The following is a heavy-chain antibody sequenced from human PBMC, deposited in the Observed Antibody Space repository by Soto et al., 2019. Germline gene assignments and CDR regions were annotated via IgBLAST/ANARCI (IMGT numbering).Heavy chain of an antibody. CDR1: GGSISSSSYY. Sequence: SETLSLTCTVSGGSISSSSYYWGWIRQPPGKGLEWIGSIYYSGSTYYNPSLKSRVTISVDTSKNQFSLKLSSVTAADTAVYYCARQVVVVPAAAEAGYYYYMDVWGKGTTVTVSS. J-gene: IGHJ6*03. D-gene: IGHD2-2*01. CDR3: ARQVVVVPAAAEAGYYYYMDV. V-gene: IGHV4-39*01. CDR2: IYYSGST.